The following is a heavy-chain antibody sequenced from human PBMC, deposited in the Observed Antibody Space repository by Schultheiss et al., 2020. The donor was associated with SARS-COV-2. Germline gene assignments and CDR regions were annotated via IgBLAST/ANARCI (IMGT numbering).Heavy chain of an antibody. Sequence: SETLSLTCAISGDSVSSNSAAWNWIRQSPSRGLEWLGRTYYRSKWYNDYAVSVKSRITINPDTSKNQFSLQLNSVTPEDTAVYYCAKARRIDTNSGYAMGYYFDYWGQGTLVTVSS. D-gene: IGHD5-12*01. CDR3: AKARRIDTNSGYAMGYYFDY. CDR1: GDSVSSNSAA. CDR2: TYYRSKWYN. J-gene: IGHJ4*02. V-gene: IGHV6-1*01.